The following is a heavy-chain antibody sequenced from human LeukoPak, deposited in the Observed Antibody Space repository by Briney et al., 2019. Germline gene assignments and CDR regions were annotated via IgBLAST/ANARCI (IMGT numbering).Heavy chain of an antibody. J-gene: IGHJ5*02. V-gene: IGHV3-48*04. D-gene: IGHD3-22*01. CDR3: ARDWRLDYYDSSGSNWFDP. CDR1: GFTFSSYS. Sequence: GGSLRLSCAASGFTFSSYSMNWVRQAPGKGLEWVSYISSSGSTIYHADSVKGRFTISRDNAKNSLYLQMNSLRAEDTAVYYCARDWRLDYYDSSGSNWFDPWGQGTLVTVSS. CDR2: ISSSGSTI.